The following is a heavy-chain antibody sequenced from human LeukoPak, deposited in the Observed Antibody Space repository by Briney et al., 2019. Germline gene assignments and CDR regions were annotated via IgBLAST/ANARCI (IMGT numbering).Heavy chain of an antibody. V-gene: IGHV3-66*01. J-gene: IGHJ3*02. Sequence: GGSLRLSCAASGFTVSSNYMSWVRQAPGKGLEWVSIIYSGGSTYYADSVKGRFTISRDSSKNTLYLQMNSLRAEDTAVYYCAKDQEGGAFDIWGQGTMVTVSS. CDR1: GFTVSSNY. CDR2: IYSGGST. CDR3: AKDQEGGAFDI.